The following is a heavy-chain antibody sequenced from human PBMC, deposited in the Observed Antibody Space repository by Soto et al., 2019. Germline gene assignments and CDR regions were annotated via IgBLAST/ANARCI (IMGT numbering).Heavy chain of an antibody. V-gene: IGHV3-30-3*01. CDR1: GFTFSSYA. Sequence: GGSLRLSCAASGFTFSSYAMHWVRQAPGKGLEWVAVISYDGSNKYYADSVKGRFTISRDNSKNTLYLQMNSLRLEGTAVYYCARPLWRDDYNWGYFDLWGRGTLVTVSS. J-gene: IGHJ2*01. CDR2: ISYDGSNK. D-gene: IGHD4-4*01. CDR3: ARPLWRDDYNWGYFDL.